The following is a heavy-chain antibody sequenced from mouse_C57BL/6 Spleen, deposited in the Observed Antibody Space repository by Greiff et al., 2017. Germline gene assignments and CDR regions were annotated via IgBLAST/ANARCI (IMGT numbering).Heavy chain of an antibody. CDR3: AIYYEYGVWYFDV. Sequence: QVQLQQPGAELVKPGASVKLSCTASGYTFTSYGMYWVQQRPGRGLEWIGRIDPNGGGTKYNEKFKSKATLTVDKTSSTAYMQLSSLTSDDSAVYYCAIYYEYGVWYFDVWGTGTTVTVSS. CDR2: IDPNGGGT. D-gene: IGHD2-4*01. J-gene: IGHJ1*03. V-gene: IGHV1-72*01. CDR1: GYTFTSYG.